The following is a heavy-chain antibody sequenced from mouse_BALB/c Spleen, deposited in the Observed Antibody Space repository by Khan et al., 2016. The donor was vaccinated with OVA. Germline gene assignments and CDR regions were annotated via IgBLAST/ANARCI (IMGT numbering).Heavy chain of an antibody. Sequence: QVQLQQPGAELARPGASVKLSCKASGYTFTSYWMQWVKQRPGQGLEWIGAIYPGDGDTRYTQKFKGKATLTADKSSSTAYMQLSSLPSEDSAVYYCARGGYGNRDYAMDCWGQGTSVTVAS. V-gene: IGHV1-87*01. CDR3: ARGGYGNRDYAMDC. CDR1: GYTFTSYW. CDR2: IYPGDGDT. D-gene: IGHD2-10*02. J-gene: IGHJ4*01.